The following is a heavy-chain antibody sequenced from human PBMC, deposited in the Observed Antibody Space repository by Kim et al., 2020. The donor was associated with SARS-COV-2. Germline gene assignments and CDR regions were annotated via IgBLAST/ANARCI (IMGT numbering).Heavy chain of an antibody. J-gene: IGHJ6*02. D-gene: IGHD3-10*01. V-gene: IGHV1-18*01. CDR1: GYTFTNYG. CDR2: ISGYNGYT. CDR3: ARGSVVRGVVGLISPYYYYVMDV. Sequence: ASVKVSCKASGYTFTNYGINWVRQAPGQGLEWMGWISGYNGYTNYAQKLQGRVTMTKDTATTTAYMELGSLRSDDTAVYYCARGSVVRGVVGLISPYYYYVMDVGGQGTTVTVSS.